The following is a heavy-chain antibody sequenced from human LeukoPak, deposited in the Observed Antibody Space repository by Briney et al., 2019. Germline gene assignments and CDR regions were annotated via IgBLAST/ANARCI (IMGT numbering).Heavy chain of an antibody. CDR1: GGSISSSNW. D-gene: IGHD2-2*02. V-gene: IGHV4-4*02. CDR3: ARPRYLYYYYMDV. J-gene: IGHJ6*03. CDR2: IYHSGST. Sequence: SETLCLTCAVSGGSISSSNWWSWVRQPPGKGLEWIGEIYHSGSTNYNPSLKSRVTISVGKSKNQFSLKLSSVTAADTAVYYCARPRYLYYYYMDVWGKGTTVTISS.